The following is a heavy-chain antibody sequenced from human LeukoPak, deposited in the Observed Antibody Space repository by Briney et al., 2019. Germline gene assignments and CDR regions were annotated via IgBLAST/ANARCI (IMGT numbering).Heavy chain of an antibody. CDR2: IHYTGTT. Sequence: SQTLSLTCTVSGGSISSGGYYWSWIRQPPGKGLEWMGYIHYTGTTNYNPSLRSRVTMSVDTAKNQVSLNLNSVTAADTAVYYYATGSNSATSDAFDIWGQGTMVTVSS. J-gene: IGHJ3*02. V-gene: IGHV4-61*08. D-gene: IGHD1-26*01. CDR1: GGSISSGGYY. CDR3: ATGSNSATSDAFDI.